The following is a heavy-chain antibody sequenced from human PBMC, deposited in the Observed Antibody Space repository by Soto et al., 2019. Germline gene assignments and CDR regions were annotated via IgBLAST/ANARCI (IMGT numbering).Heavy chain of an antibody. J-gene: IGHJ6*02. CDR1: GYTFTSYY. V-gene: IGHV1-46*01. D-gene: IGHD1-1*01. CDR3: ARAGTTPLYYYYGMDV. CDR2: INPSGGST. Sequence: EASVKVSCKASGYTFTSYYMHWVRQAPGQGLEWMGIINPSGGSTSYAQKFQGRVTMTRDTSTSTVYMELSSLRSEDTAVYYCARAGTTPLYYYYGMDVWGQGTTVTVSS.